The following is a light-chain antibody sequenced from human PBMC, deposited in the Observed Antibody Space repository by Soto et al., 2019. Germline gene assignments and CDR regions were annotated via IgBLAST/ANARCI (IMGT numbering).Light chain of an antibody. J-gene: IGLJ3*02. CDR2: EVN. Sequence: QSALTQPASMSGSPGQSITISCTGTSSDVGLYNLVSWYQHLPGKAPKLIIYEVNARPSGISDRFSGSKSGNTASLTFSGLRDEDEADYYCCSYVGSSILMFGGGTKLTVL. CDR1: SSDVGLYNL. CDR3: CSYVGSSILM. V-gene: IGLV2-23*02.